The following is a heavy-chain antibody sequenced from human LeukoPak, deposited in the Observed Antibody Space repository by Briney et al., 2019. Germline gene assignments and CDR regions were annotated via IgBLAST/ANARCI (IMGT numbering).Heavy chain of an antibody. V-gene: IGHV3-15*07. CDR3: MTAENYYDSSGYYYVDY. Sequence: GGSLRLSCAASGFTFSSYGMHWVRQAPGKGLEWVGRIKSKADGGTTDHAAPVKGRFTISRDDSKNTLYLQMNSLKTEDTAVYYCMTAENYYDSSGYYYVDYWGQGTLVTVSS. J-gene: IGHJ4*02. CDR2: IKSKADGGTT. CDR1: GFTFSSYG. D-gene: IGHD3-22*01.